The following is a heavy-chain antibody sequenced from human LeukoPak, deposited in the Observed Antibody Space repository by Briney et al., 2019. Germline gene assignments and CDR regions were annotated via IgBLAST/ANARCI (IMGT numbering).Heavy chain of an antibody. CDR2: ISRGSIHI. CDR1: GFNLSSYA. CDR3: ARVPSFWSGYYADY. Sequence: GGSLRLSCAASGFNLSSYAFNWVRQAPGGGLEWVSSISRGSIHIYYGDSAKGRFTISRDNAKNSLFLEMNSLRAEDTAVYYCARVPSFWSGYYADYWGRGTLVTVSS. J-gene: IGHJ4*02. V-gene: IGHV3-21*01. D-gene: IGHD3-3*01.